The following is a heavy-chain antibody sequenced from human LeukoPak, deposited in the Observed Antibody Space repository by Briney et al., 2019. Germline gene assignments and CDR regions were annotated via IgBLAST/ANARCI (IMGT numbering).Heavy chain of an antibody. CDR3: ARSTSDWLLQILDY. V-gene: IGHV1-2*02. CDR2: INPNTGGT. CDR1: GYTFTGYY. D-gene: IGHD3/OR15-3a*01. Sequence: AASVKVSCKASGYTFTGYYIHWVRQAPGQGLEWMGWINPNTGGTTNAQKFQGRVTMTRDTSISTAYMELSSLTSDYTAVYYCARSTSDWLLQILDYWGQGTLVTVSS. J-gene: IGHJ4*02.